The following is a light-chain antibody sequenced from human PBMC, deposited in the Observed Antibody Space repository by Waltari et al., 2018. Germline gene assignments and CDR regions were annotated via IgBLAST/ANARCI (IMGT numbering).Light chain of an antibody. J-gene: IGLJ3*02. CDR3: CSFAGSTTWV. V-gene: IGLV2-23*01. CDR1: SSDVGGYNL. Sequence: QSALTQPASVSGSPGQSITISCTGTSSDVGGYNLVSWYQQHPGKAPKLIIYEGNKWPSRVSHRFSGSKSGNTASLTISGLQAEEEADYYCCSFAGSTTWVFGGGTTLTVL. CDR2: EGN.